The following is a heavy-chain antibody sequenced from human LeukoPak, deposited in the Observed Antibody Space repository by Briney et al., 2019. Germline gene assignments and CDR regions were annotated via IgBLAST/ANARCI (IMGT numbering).Heavy chain of an antibody. V-gene: IGHV4-59*11. J-gene: IGHJ4*02. CDR1: GGSISSHY. Sequence: PSETLSLTCTVSGGSISSHYWSWIRQPPGKGREWIGYIYYSGSTNYNPSLKSRVTISVDTSKNQFSLKLSSVTAADTAVYYCARGGAAAGFDYWGQGTLVTVSS. CDR3: ARGGAAAGFDY. D-gene: IGHD6-13*01. CDR2: IYYSGST.